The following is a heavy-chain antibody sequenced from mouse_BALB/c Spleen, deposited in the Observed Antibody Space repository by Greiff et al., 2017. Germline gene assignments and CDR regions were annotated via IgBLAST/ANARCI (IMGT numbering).Heavy chain of an antibody. D-gene: IGHD1-1*01. CDR1: GFTFSSYA. Sequence: EVKLEESGGGLVKPGGSLKLSCAASGFTFSSYAMSWVRQTPEKSLEWVASISSGGSTYYPDSVKGRFTISRDNARNILYLQMSSLGSEDTAMYYCAREATTEDYAMDYWGQGTSVTVS. J-gene: IGHJ4*01. CDR3: AREATTEDYAMDY. CDR2: ISSGGST. V-gene: IGHV5-6-5*01.